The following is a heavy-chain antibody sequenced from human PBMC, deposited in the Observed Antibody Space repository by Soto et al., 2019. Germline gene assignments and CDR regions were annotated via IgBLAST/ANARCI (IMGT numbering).Heavy chain of an antibody. J-gene: IGHJ4*02. V-gene: IGHV4-59*01. CDR3: ASGGSCYSRYCYFDY. Sequence: PSETLSLTCTVCGGSISSYYWSWIRQPPGKGLEWIGYIYYSGSTNYNPSLKSRVTISVDTSKNQFSLKLSSVTAADTAVYYCASGGSCYSRYCYFDYWGQGTLSPSPQ. D-gene: IGHD2-15*01. CDR1: GGSISSYY. CDR2: IYYSGST.